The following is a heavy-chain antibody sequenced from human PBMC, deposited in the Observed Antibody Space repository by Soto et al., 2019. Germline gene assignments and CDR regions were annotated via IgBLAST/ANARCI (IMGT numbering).Heavy chain of an antibody. V-gene: IGHV1-18*01. CDR3: ARDPTSYYYGSGSYGRLVY. D-gene: IGHD3-10*01. CDR1: GYTFTSYG. Sequence: QVQLVQSGAEGKKPGASVKVSCKASGYTFTSYGISWVRQAPGQGLEWMGWISAYNGNTNYAQKLQGRVTMTTDTSTSTAYMELRSLRSDDTAVYYCARDPTSYYYGSGSYGRLVYWGQGTLVTVSS. CDR2: ISAYNGNT. J-gene: IGHJ4*02.